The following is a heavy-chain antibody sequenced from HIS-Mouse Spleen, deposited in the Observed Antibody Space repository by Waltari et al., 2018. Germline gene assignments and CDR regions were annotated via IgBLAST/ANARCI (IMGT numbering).Heavy chain of an antibody. V-gene: IGHV3-33*06. CDR2: IGYDGSNK. Sequence: VQLVESGGGLVQPGGSLRLSCAASGFTFSSYGMHWVRQAPGKGLEWVAVIGYDGSNKYYADSVKGRFTISRDNSKNTLYLQMNSLRAEDTAVYYCAKDDSYSSSYYFDYWGQGTLVTVSS. CDR1: GFTFSSYG. J-gene: IGHJ4*02. CDR3: AKDDSYSSSYYFDY. D-gene: IGHD6-6*01.